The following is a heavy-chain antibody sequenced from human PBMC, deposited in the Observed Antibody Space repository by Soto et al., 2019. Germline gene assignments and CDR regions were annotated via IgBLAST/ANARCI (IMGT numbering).Heavy chain of an antibody. Sequence: ASVKVSCKASGYTFTSYYMHWVRQAPGQGLEWMGIINPSGGSTSYAQKFQGRVTMTRDTSTSTVYMELSSLRSEDTAVYYCAREGSRDSSGSPFTFDIWGQGTMVTVSS. CDR3: AREGSRDSSGSPFTFDI. CDR1: GYTFTSYY. D-gene: IGHD3-22*01. V-gene: IGHV1-46*03. CDR2: INPSGGST. J-gene: IGHJ3*02.